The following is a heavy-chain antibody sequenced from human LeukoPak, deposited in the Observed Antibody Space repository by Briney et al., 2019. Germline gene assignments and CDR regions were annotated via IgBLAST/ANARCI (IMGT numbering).Heavy chain of an antibody. J-gene: IGHJ4*02. V-gene: IGHV1-24*01. CDR3: ATDRSEITAADTRFDY. Sequence: ASVKVSCKVSGYTLTELFMHWARQPPGRGLEWMGGFVGEHGKTIYAQKFQGRVTMTEDTSTDTAYMELTSLRSEDTAVYYCATDRSEITAADTRFDYWGQGTLVTDS. D-gene: IGHD6-13*01. CDR2: FVGEHGKT. CDR1: GYTLTELF.